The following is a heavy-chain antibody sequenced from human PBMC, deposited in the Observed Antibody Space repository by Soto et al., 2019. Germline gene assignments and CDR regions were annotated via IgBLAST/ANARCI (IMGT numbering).Heavy chain of an antibody. J-gene: IGHJ3*02. Sequence: QVQLVQSGAEVKKPGSSVKVSCKASGGTFSSYAISWVRQAPGQGLEWMGGIIPIFGTANYAQKFQGRVTITADESTSTAYMELNSLRSEDTAVYYCARATPNMATARGAFDIWGQGTMVTVSS. CDR3: ARATPNMATARGAFDI. V-gene: IGHV1-69*12. CDR1: GGTFSSYA. D-gene: IGHD5-18*01. CDR2: IIPIFGTA.